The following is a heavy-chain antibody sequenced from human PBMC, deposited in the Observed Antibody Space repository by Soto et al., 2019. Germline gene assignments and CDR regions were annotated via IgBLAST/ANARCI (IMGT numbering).Heavy chain of an antibody. CDR2: INAANGNT. D-gene: IGHD3-22*01. CDR1: GYTFTSYA. V-gene: IGHV1-3*01. Sequence: QVQLVQSGAEVKKPGASVKVSCKASGYTFTSYALHWVRQAPGQRLEWMGWINAANGNTKYSQKFQARVTITRDTSATTTYMALSGLTSEDTAVYYCARDQGYYDSGAYYFPWGQGTLVTVSS. J-gene: IGHJ5*02. CDR3: ARDQGYYDSGAYYFP.